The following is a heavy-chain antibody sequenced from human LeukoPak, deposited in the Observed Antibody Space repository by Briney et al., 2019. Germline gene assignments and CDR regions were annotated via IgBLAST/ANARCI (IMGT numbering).Heavy chain of an antibody. D-gene: IGHD6-19*01. V-gene: IGHV3-53*01. CDR1: GFTVSSNY. CDR3: ARARVSSGWYGFFDY. Sequence: PGGSLRLSCAASGFTVSSNYMSWVRQAPGKGLEWVSVIYSGGNTYYADSVKGRFTISRDNSKNTLYLQMNSLRAEDTAVYCCARARVSSGWYGFFDYWGQGTLVTVSS. J-gene: IGHJ4*02. CDR2: IYSGGNT.